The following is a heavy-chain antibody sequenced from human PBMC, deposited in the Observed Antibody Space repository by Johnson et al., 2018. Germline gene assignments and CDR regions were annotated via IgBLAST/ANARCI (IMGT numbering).Heavy chain of an antibody. V-gene: IGHV3-7*01. CDR2: IKQDGSEK. CDR3: ARDSGYSSGWYTYFQH. D-gene: IGHD6-19*01. CDR1: GFTFSSYW. Sequence: VQLVQSGGGLVLPGGSLRLSCAASGFTFSSYWMSWVRQAPGKGLEWVANIKQDGSEKFYVDSVKGRFTIARDNAKNSLYLQMNSLRAEDTAVYYCARDSGYSSGWYTYFQHWGQGTLVTVSS. J-gene: IGHJ1*01.